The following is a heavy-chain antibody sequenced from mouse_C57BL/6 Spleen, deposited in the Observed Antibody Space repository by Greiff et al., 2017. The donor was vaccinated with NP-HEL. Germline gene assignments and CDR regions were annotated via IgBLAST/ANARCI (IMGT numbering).Heavy chain of an antibody. V-gene: IGHV7-1*01. Sequence: EVKLMESGGGLVQSGRSLRLSCATSGFTFSDFYMEWVRQAPGKGLEWIAASRNKANDYTTEYSASVKGRFIVSRDTSQSILYLQMNALRAEDTAIYYCARDAGDRLWFAYWGQGTLVTVSA. CDR2: SRNKANDYTT. J-gene: IGHJ3*01. CDR1: GFTFSDFY. D-gene: IGHD3-3*01. CDR3: ARDAGDRLWFAY.